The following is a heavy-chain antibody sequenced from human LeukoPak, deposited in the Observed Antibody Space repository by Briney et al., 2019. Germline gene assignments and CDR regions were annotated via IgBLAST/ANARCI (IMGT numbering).Heavy chain of an antibody. CDR3: AKVMELYYYGSGSFYYDY. CDR1: GFTFSSYG. J-gene: IGHJ4*02. V-gene: IGHV3-23*01. D-gene: IGHD3-10*01. Sequence: GGSLRLSCAASGFTFSSYGMSWVRQAPGKGLEWVSSTSGSGDRTYYADSVKGRFTISRDNSKNTLYLQMNSLRAEDTAVFYCAKVMELYYYGSGSFYYDYWGQGTLVTVSS. CDR2: TSGSGDRT.